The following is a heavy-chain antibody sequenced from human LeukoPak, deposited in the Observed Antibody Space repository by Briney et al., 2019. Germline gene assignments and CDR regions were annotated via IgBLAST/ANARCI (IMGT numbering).Heavy chain of an antibody. Sequence: NPSETLSLTCTVSGGSISSYYWSWIRQPPGKGLEWIGYIYYSGSTNCNPSLKSRVTISVDTSKNQFSLKLSSVTAADTAVYYCARATSGIAAAGQLYFDYWGQGTLVTVSS. CDR1: GGSISSYY. V-gene: IGHV4-59*01. CDR3: ARATSGIAAAGQLYFDY. J-gene: IGHJ4*02. CDR2: IYYSGST. D-gene: IGHD6-13*01.